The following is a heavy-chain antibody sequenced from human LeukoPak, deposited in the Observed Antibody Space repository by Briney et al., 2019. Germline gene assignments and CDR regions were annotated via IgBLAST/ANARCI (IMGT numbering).Heavy chain of an antibody. Sequence: SETLSLTCTVSGGSISSNTYYWGWIRQPPGKGLEWIGNIYYSGSTYYNPSLKSRVTISVDTSKNQFSLKLSSVTAADTAVYYCARVDLSITSAPYYFDYWGQGTLVTVSS. J-gene: IGHJ4*02. D-gene: IGHD6-6*01. CDR2: IYYSGST. V-gene: IGHV4-39*07. CDR1: GGSISSNTYY. CDR3: ARVDLSITSAPYYFDY.